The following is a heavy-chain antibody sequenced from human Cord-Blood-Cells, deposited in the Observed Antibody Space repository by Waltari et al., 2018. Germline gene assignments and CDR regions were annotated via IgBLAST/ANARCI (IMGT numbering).Heavy chain of an antibody. CDR2: IYYSGST. D-gene: IGHD5-12*01. CDR1: GGSISSYY. J-gene: IGHJ4*02. V-gene: IGHV4-59*01. CDR3: ARLAAGYSGYDFDY. Sequence: QVQLQESGPGLVKPSEILSLTCTVSGGSISSYYWSWIRQPPGKGLEWIGYIYYSGSTNYNPSLKSRVTISVDTSKNQFSLKLSSVTAADTAVYYCARLAAGYSGYDFDYWGQGTLVTVSS.